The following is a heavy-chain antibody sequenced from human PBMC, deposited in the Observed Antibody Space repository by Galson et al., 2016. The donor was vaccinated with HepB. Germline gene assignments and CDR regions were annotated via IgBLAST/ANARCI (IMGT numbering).Heavy chain of an antibody. J-gene: IGHJ4*02. CDR1: GGTFSRYS. D-gene: IGHD3-22*01. V-gene: IGHV1-69*13. CDR3: ARVYPSTSAYYFDY. CDR2: IISISSTP. Sequence: SVKVSCKASGGTFSRYSITWVRQAPGQGLEWMGGIISISSTPNYAQSFQGRVTITADEFMRTAYMELRSLRSEDTAVYYCARVYPSTSAYYFDYWGQGSLVTVSS.